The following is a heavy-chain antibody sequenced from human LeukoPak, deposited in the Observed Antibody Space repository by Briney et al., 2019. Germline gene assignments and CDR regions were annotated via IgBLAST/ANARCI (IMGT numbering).Heavy chain of an antibody. CDR3: ARDRDGVAVAGTDY. V-gene: IGHV4-4*07. J-gene: IGHJ4*02. CDR1: GGSFSSYY. Sequence: SETLSLTCTVSGGSFSSYYWSWIRQPAGKGLEWIGRIYTSGSTNYNPSLKSRVTMSVDTSKNQFSLKLSSVTAADTAVYYCARDRDGVAVAGTDYWGQGTLVTVSS. CDR2: IYTSGST. D-gene: IGHD6-19*01.